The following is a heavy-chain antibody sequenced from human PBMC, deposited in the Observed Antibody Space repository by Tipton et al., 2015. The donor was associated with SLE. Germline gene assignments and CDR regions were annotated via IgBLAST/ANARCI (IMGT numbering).Heavy chain of an antibody. CDR1: GGSISSSSYY. Sequence: TLSLTCTVSGGSISSSSYYWGWIRQSPGKGLEWIGSIYYSGSTYYNPSLKSRVTVSADTSKNQFSLKLSSVTAADTAVYYCAREGRRQQLVRAHFDYWGQGTLVTVSS. CDR3: AREGRRQQLVRAHFDY. D-gene: IGHD6-13*01. CDR2: IYYSGST. V-gene: IGHV4-39*07. J-gene: IGHJ4*02.